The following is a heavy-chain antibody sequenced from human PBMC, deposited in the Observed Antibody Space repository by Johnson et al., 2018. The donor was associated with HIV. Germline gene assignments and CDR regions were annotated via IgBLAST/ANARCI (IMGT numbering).Heavy chain of an antibody. CDR3: AKSGYSGSYDRMGAFDI. D-gene: IGHD1-26*01. CDR2: IWYDGSNK. J-gene: IGHJ3*02. Sequence: VQLVESGGGVVQPGRSLRLSCAASGFTFSSYGMRWVRQAPGKGLEWVAVIWYDGSNKYYADSVKGRFTISRDNSKNTLYLQMNSLRAEDTAVYYCAKSGYSGSYDRMGAFDIWGQGTMVTVSS. V-gene: IGHV3-33*06. CDR1: GFTFSSYG.